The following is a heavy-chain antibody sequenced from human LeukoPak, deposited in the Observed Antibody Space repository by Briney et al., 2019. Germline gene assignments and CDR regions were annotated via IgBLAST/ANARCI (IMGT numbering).Heavy chain of an antibody. CDR1: GGSISSYY. J-gene: IGHJ6*03. CDR3: ARDSSGWHSHYYYYYMDV. Sequence: SETLSLTCTVSGGSISSYYWSWIRQPAGKGLEWIRRIYTSGSTNYNPSLKSRVTMSVDTSKNQFSLKLSSVTAADTAVYYCARDSSGWHSHYYYYYMDVWGRGTTVTISS. V-gene: IGHV4-4*07. CDR2: IYTSGST. D-gene: IGHD6-19*01.